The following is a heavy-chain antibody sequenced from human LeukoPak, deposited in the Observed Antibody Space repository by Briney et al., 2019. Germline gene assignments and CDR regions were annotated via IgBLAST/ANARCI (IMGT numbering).Heavy chain of an antibody. J-gene: IGHJ6*03. CDR3: ARAVAVPYYDYMDV. CDR1: GFTFSSYW. CDR2: IKQDGSEK. Sequence: GGSLRLSCAASGFTFSSYWMSWVRQAPGKGLEWVANIKQDGSEKYYVDSVKGRFTISRDNAKNSLYLQMNSLRAEDTAVYYCARAVAVPYYDYMDVWGKGTTVTISS. D-gene: IGHD1-1*01. V-gene: IGHV3-7*01.